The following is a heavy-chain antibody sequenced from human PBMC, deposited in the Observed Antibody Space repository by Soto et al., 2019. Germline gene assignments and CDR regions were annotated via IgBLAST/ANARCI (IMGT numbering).Heavy chain of an antibody. J-gene: IGHJ3*02. V-gene: IGHV4-59*08. CDR2: IYYSGST. CDR1: GGSISSYY. Sequence: SETLSLTCTVSGGSISSYYWSWIQQPPGKGLEWIGYIYYSGSTNYNPSLKSRVTISVDTSKNQFSLKLSSVTAADTAVYYCASNQYAPDAFDIWGQGTMVTVSS. CDR3: ASNQYAPDAFDI. D-gene: IGHD2-8*01.